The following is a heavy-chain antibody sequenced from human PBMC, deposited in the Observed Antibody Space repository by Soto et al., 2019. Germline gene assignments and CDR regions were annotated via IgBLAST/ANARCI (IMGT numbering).Heavy chain of an antibody. CDR3: SITQRLAGGQPLG. J-gene: IGHJ4*02. Sequence: EVQLLESGGGLVQPGGALRLSCAASGFTFSSIAMSWVRQAPGKGLEWVSAISGSGANTDYADSVMGPFTISVDTSKNKFNVQLTRLVVADTAIYDCSITQRLAGGQPLGWGQGTLFTVSS. CDR2: ISGSGANT. CDR1: GFTFSSIA. V-gene: IGHV3-23*01. D-gene: IGHD6-13*01.